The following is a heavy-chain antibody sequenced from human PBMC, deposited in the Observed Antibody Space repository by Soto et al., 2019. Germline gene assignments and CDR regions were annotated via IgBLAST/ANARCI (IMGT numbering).Heavy chain of an antibody. D-gene: IGHD3-10*01. V-gene: IGHV4-4*02. CDR1: GDSINSSHW. J-gene: IGHJ4*02. CDR3: ARSGYGSGSYVFDY. CDR2: ISHSGST. Sequence: PSETLSLTCAVSGDSINSSHWWNWVRQPPEKGLEWIGQISHSGSTTYNPSLTSRVTISVDKSKNHFSLKLTSVTAADTAVYYCARSGYGSGSYVFDYWGQGTLVTVSS.